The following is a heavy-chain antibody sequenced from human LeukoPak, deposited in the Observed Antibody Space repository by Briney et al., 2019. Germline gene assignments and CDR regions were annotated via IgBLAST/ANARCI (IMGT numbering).Heavy chain of an antibody. Sequence: GGSLRLSCAASGFTFSNAWMSWVRQAPGKGLEWVGRIKSKTDGETTDYAAPVKGRFTISRDDSKNTLYLQMNSLKTEDTAVYYCTTDSSGYGGGFDYWGQGTLVTVSS. D-gene: IGHD5-12*01. CDR1: GFTFSNAW. V-gene: IGHV3-15*01. CDR2: IKSKTDGETT. CDR3: TTDSSGYGGGFDY. J-gene: IGHJ4*02.